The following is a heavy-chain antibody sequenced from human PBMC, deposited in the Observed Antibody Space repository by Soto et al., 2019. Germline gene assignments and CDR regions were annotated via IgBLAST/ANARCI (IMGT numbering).Heavy chain of an antibody. CDR3: AKDQGFLEWLPRGGLDV. D-gene: IGHD3-3*01. CDR1: GFSFRKYV. CDR2: ISSTGGST. Sequence: EVQLLESGGGLVQPGESLRLSCAASGFSFRKYVMTWVRQAPGKGLEWVSYISSTGGSTYHADSVKGRFTVSKDNSTHTLYLLMDGVRAEDKAVYYCAKDQGFLEWLPRGGLDVWGQGTTVAVSS. V-gene: IGHV3-23*01. J-gene: IGHJ6*02.